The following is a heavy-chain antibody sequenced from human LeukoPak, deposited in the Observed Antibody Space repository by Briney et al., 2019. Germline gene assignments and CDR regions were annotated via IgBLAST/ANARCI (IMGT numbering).Heavy chain of an antibody. CDR1: GGTFSSYA. J-gene: IGHJ4*02. V-gene: IGHV1-69*05. D-gene: IGHD1-14*01. Sequence: SVKVSCKASGGTFSSYAISWVRQAPGQGLEWMGGIIPIFGTANYAQKFQGRVTITTDESTSTAYMELSSLRAEDTAVYYCAKRYPSSPDVDYWGQGTLVTVSS. CDR2: IIPIFGTA. CDR3: AKRYPSSPDVDY.